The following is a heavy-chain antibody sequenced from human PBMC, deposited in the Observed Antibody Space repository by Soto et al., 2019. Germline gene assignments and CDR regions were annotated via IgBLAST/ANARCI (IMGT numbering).Heavy chain of an antibody. CDR1: GGSISSYY. Sequence: PSETLSLTCTVSGGSISSYYWSWIRQPPGKGLEWIGYIYYSGSTNYNPSLKSRVTISVDTSKNQFSLKLSSVTAADTAVYYCARGMGDVVVTAIDWFDPWGQGTLVTVSS. J-gene: IGHJ5*02. CDR2: IYYSGST. D-gene: IGHD2-21*02. CDR3: ARGMGDVVVTAIDWFDP. V-gene: IGHV4-59*01.